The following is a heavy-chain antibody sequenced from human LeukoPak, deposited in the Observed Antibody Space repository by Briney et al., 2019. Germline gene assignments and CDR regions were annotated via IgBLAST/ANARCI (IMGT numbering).Heavy chain of an antibody. Sequence: GSSVKVSCKASGGTFSSYAISWVRQAPGQGLEWMGGIIPIFGTANYAQKFQGRVTITTDESTSTAYMELSSLRSEDTAVYYCARRLVVVPAAKMSAFDIWGQGTMVTVSS. CDR2: IIPIFGTA. V-gene: IGHV1-69*05. CDR3: ARRLVVVPAAKMSAFDI. J-gene: IGHJ3*02. CDR1: GGTFSSYA. D-gene: IGHD2-2*01.